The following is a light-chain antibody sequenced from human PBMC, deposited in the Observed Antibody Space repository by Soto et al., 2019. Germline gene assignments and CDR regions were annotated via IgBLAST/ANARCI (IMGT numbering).Light chain of an antibody. Sequence: DIVMTQSPATLSLSPGERATLSCGASQTVGTKLAWYQQRPGKAPRLLIYDAFTRATDTPARFSGSGSGTEFILTISSLQSEDFAVYYCQHYNTWPLTFGQGTRLEI. CDR1: QTVGTK. J-gene: IGKJ5*01. CDR3: QHYNTWPLT. V-gene: IGKV3D-15*01. CDR2: DAF.